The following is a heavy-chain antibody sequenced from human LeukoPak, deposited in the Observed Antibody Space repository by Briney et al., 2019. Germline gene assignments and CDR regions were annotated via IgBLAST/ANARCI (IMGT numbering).Heavy chain of an antibody. J-gene: IGHJ6*03. Sequence: GASVKVSCKASGYTFTSYDINWVRQATGQGLEWMGWMNPNSGNTGYAQKFQGRVTITRNTSISTAYMELSSLRSEDTAVYYCARGSGSQRFYYYYYMDVWGKGTTVTVSS. V-gene: IGHV1-8*03. CDR2: MNPNSGNT. CDR3: ARGSGSQRFYYYYYMDV. CDR1: GYTFTSYD. D-gene: IGHD1-26*01.